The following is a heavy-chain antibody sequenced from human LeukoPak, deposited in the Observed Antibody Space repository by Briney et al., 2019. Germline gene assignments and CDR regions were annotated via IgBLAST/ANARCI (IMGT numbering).Heavy chain of an antibody. CDR2: IVVDSGNA. Sequence: SVKVSCKVSGFSFNRSAVQWVRQARGQRLEWIGWIVVDSGNANYGQNFQDRVTISRDMSIGTVYMELTSLRSEDTAVYYCGADPFDGGSPTLGLQFDYWGQGTLVTVSS. CDR1: GFSFNRSA. J-gene: IGHJ4*02. V-gene: IGHV1-58*01. D-gene: IGHD3-16*01. CDR3: GADPFDGGSPTLGLQFDY.